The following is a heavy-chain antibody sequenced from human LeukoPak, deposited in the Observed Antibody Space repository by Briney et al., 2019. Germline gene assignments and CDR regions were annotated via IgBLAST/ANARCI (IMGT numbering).Heavy chain of an antibody. J-gene: IGHJ4*02. CDR1: GFTFSSYG. CDR3: AKGGLTTVTSPFDY. D-gene: IGHD4-17*01. CDR2: ISYDGSNK. Sequence: GRSLRLSCAASGFTFSSYGMHWVRQAPGKGLEWVAVISYDGSNKYYADSVKGRFTISRDNSKNTLYLQMNSLRAEDTAVYYCAKGGLTTVTSPFDYWGQGTLVTVSS. V-gene: IGHV3-30*18.